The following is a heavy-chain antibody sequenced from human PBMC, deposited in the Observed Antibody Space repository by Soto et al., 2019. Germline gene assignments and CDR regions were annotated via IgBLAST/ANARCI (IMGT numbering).Heavy chain of an antibody. CDR2: ISGSGGST. D-gene: IGHD1-26*01. CDR1: GFTFSSYA. Sequence: GGSLRLSCAASGFTFSSYAMSWVRQAPGKGLEWVSAISGSGGSTYYADSVKGRFTISRDNSKNTLYLQMNSLRAEDTAVYYCAKGPRGGSYEIHFDKWCQETLLNVSS. J-gene: IGHJ4*02. V-gene: IGHV3-23*01. CDR3: AKGPRGGSYEIHFDK.